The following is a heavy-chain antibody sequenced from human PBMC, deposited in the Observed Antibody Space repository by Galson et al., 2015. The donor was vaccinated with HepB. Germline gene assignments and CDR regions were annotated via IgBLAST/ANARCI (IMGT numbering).Heavy chain of an antibody. Sequence: SLRLSCAASGFTVSSNYMSWVRQAPGKGLEWVSVIYSGGSTYYADSVKGRFTISRDNSKNTLYLQMNSLGAEDTAVYYCARDLTGAAAGDKGDYWGQGTLVTVSS. J-gene: IGHJ4*02. CDR2: IYSGGST. CDR3: ARDLTGAAAGDKGDY. D-gene: IGHD6-13*01. CDR1: GFTVSSNY. V-gene: IGHV3-66*01.